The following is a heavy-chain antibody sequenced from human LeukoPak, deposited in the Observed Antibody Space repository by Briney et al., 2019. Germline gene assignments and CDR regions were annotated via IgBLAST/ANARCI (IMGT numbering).Heavy chain of an antibody. Sequence: GASVKVSCKASGDNFSRYTVTWVRLAPGQGLAWMGGIIPAFGIPNYAQKFQGRVTITADESTSTVYMELSSLTSEDTAVYYCARDRHSGNYYYYGMDVWGQGTTVTVSS. D-gene: IGHD3-10*01. CDR1: GDNFSRYT. CDR2: IIPAFGIP. J-gene: IGHJ6*02. CDR3: ARDRHSGNYYYYGMDV. V-gene: IGHV1-69*13.